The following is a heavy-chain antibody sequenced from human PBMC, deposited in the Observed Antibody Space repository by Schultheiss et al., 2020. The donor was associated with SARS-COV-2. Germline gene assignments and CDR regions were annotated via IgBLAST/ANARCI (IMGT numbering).Heavy chain of an antibody. D-gene: IGHD3-16*01. Sequence: GGSLRLSCAASGFTFSSYAMHWVRQAPGKGLEWVAVIWYDGSNKYYADSVKGRFTISRDNAKNSLYLQMNSLRAEDTAVYYCARDREVWDYWGQGTLVTVSS. CDR1: GFTFSSYA. CDR2: IWYDGSNK. J-gene: IGHJ4*02. V-gene: IGHV3-33*08. CDR3: ARDREVWDY.